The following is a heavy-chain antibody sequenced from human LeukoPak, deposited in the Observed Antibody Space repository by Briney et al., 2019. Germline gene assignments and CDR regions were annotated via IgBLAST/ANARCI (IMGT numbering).Heavy chain of an antibody. CDR2: ISSSSSYI. D-gene: IGHD5-24*01. Sequence: GGSLRLSCAASGFTFSSYSMNWVRQAPGKGLEWVSSISSSSSYIYYADSVKGRFTISRDNAKNSLYLQMNSLRAEDTAVYYCARDGMAAAEFDYWGQGTLVTVSS. CDR3: ARDGMAAAEFDY. J-gene: IGHJ4*02. CDR1: GFTFSSYS. V-gene: IGHV3-21*01.